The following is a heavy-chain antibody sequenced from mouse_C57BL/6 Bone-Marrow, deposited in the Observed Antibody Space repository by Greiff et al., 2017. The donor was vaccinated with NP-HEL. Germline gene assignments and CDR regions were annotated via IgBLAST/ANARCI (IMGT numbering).Heavy chain of an antibody. J-gene: IGHJ4*01. D-gene: IGHD1-1*01. Sequence: EVQVVESGGGLVQSGRSLRLSCATSGFTFSDFYMEWVRQAPGKGLEWIAASRNKANDYTTEYSASVKGRFIVSRDTSQSILYLQMNALRAEDTAIYYCAREAYYYGSYAMDYWGQGTSVTVSS. CDR2: SRNKANDYTT. CDR1: GFTFSDFY. CDR3: AREAYYYGSYAMDY. V-gene: IGHV7-1*01.